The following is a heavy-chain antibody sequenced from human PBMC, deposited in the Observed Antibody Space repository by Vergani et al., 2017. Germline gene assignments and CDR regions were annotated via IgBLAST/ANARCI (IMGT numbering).Heavy chain of an antibody. D-gene: IGHD2-2*02. CDR3: ASNWHIVVVPAAIRAPDPSNYYYYMDV. V-gene: IGHV5-51*03. CDR2: IYPCDSDT. Sequence: EVQLVQSGAEVKKPGESLKISCKASGYSFSNYWIGWVRQMSGKGLEWMGIIYPCDSDTRYSPSFQGQVTISAAKSITTAYLQWGSLRASDTAVYYCASNWHIVVVPAAIRAPDPSNYYYYMDVWGKGTTVTVSS. CDR1: GYSFSNYW. J-gene: IGHJ6*03.